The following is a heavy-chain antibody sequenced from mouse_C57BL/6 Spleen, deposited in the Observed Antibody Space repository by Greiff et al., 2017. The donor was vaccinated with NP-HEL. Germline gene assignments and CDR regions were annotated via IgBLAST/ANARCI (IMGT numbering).Heavy chain of an antibody. D-gene: IGHD1-1*01. CDR1: GYTFTDYY. V-gene: IGHV1-26*01. J-gene: IGHJ3*01. CDR2: INPNNGGT. Sequence: EVQLQQSGPELVKPGASVKISCKASGYTFTDYYMNWVKQSHGKSLEWIGDINPNNGGTSYNQKFKGKATLTVDKSSSTAYMELRSLTSEDSAVYYCALYYGSSLFADWGQGTLVTVSA. CDR3: ALYYGSSLFAD.